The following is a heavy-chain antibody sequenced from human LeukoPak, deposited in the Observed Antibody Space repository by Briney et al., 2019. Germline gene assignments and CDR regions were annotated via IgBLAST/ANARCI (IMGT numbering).Heavy chain of an antibody. Sequence: SVKVSCKASGGTFSSYAISWVRQAPGQGLEWMGGIIPILGIANYAQKFQGRVTITADKSTSTAYMELSSLRSEDTAVYYCASSIWVDYYDSSGNNYYYYGMDVWGQGTTVSVSS. J-gene: IGHJ6*02. CDR2: IIPILGIA. CDR1: GGTFSSYA. D-gene: IGHD3-22*01. CDR3: ASSIWVDYYDSSGNNYYYYGMDV. V-gene: IGHV1-69*10.